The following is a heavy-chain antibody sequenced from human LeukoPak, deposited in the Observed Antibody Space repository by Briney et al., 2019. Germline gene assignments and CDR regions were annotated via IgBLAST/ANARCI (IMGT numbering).Heavy chain of an antibody. CDR3: AGTQHGELDY. D-gene: IGHD7-27*01. V-gene: IGHV4-59*08. CDR2: VYHSGNT. Sequence: SETLSLTCTVSGDSISDYYWSWTRQPPGKGLEWIGYVYHSGNTNYNPSLKSRVTISVDTSKNQFSLKLSSVTAADTAVFYCAGTQHGELDYWGQGALVTVSS. J-gene: IGHJ4*02. CDR1: GDSISDYY.